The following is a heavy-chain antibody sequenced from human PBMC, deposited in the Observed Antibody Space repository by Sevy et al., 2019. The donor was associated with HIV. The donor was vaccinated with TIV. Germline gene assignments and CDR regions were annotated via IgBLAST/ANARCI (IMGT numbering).Heavy chain of an antibody. CDR2: IYYSGST. D-gene: IGHD3-16*01. CDR3: ARHESGELDP. CDR1: GGSISSSSYY. Sequence: SETLSLTCTVSGGSISSSSYYWGWIRQPPGKGLEWIGSIYYSGSTYYNPSLKSRVTISVDTSKNQFSLKLSSVTAADTAVYYCARHESGELDPWAQGTLVTVSS. V-gene: IGHV4-39*01. J-gene: IGHJ5*02.